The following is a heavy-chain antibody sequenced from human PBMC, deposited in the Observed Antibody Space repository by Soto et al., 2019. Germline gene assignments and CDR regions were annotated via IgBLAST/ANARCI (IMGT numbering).Heavy chain of an antibody. Sequence: QVQLVQSGAEVKKPGSSVKVSCKASGGTFSSYTISWVRQAPGQGLEWMGRIIPILGIANYAQKFQDRVTITADKSTSTAYMELSSLRSEDTAVYYCARDGIAAAGKTNYWGQGTLVTVSS. D-gene: IGHD6-13*01. V-gene: IGHV1-69*08. J-gene: IGHJ4*02. CDR3: ARDGIAAAGKTNY. CDR1: GGTFSSYT. CDR2: IIPILGIA.